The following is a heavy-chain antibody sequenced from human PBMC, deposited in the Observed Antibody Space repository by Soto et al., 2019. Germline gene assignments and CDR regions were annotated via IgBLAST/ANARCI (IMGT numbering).Heavy chain of an antibody. CDR3: ARASEVSPYSSSSGEGWFDP. CDR2: IYHSGST. V-gene: IGHV4-30-2*01. CDR1: GGSISSGGYS. Sequence: QLQLQESGSGLVKPSQTLSLTCAVSGGSISSGGYSWSWIRQPPGKGLEWIGYIYHSGSTYYNPSLKRRVTISVDRSKNQFSLKLSSVTAADTAVYYCARASEVSPYSSSSGEGWFDPWGQGTLVTVSS. D-gene: IGHD6-6*01. J-gene: IGHJ5*02.